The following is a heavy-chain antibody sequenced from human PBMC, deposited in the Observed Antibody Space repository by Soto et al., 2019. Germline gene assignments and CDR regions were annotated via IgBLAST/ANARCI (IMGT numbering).Heavy chain of an antibody. V-gene: IGHV3-53*01. D-gene: IGHD2-2*01. J-gene: IGHJ5*02. CDR1: GFTVSSNY. CDR3: ARNVLRGYCSSSSCPFDP. Sequence: GGSLRLSCAASGFTVSSNYMSWARQAPGKGLEWVSVIYSGGSTYYADSVKGRFTISRDNSKNTLYLQMNSLRAEDAAVYYCARNVLRGYCSSSSCPFDPWGQGTLVTVSS. CDR2: IYSGGST.